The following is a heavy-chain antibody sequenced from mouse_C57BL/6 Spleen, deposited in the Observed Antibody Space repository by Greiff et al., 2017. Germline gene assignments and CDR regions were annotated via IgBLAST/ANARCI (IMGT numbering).Heavy chain of an antibody. J-gene: IGHJ4*01. V-gene: IGHV1-80*01. D-gene: IGHD2-4*01. CDR2: IYPGDGDT. CDR1: GYAFSSYW. CDR3: ARRDDYDSAMDY. Sequence: QVQLQQSGAELVKPGSSVKISCKASGYAFSSYWMNWVKQRPGKGLEWIGQIYPGDGDTNYNGKFKGKATLTADKSSSTAYMQLSSLTSEDSAVYFCARRDDYDSAMDYWGQGTSVTVSS.